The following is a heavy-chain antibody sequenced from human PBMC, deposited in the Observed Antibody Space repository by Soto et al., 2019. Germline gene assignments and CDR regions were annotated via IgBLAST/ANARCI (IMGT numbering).Heavy chain of an antibody. CDR1: GYTFTSYG. CDR3: ARDGTYCSGGSCYSNWFDP. D-gene: IGHD2-15*01. Sequence: ASVKVSCKASGYTFTSYGISWVRQAPGQGLGWMGWISAYNGNTNYAQKLQGRVTMTTDTSTSTAYMELRSLRSDDTAVYYCARDGTYCSGGSCYSNWFDPWGQGTLVTVSS. CDR2: ISAYNGNT. J-gene: IGHJ5*02. V-gene: IGHV1-18*01.